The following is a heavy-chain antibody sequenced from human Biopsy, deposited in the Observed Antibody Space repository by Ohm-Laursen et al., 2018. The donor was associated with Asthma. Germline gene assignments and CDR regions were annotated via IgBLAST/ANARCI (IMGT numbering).Heavy chain of an antibody. CDR3: ASGGIAVAGPSHYYYYYGMDV. Sequence: TLSLTCTVSGCSISSYYWSWIRQPPGKGLEWIGYIYYSGSTNYNPSLRSRVTISVDTSKNQFSLKLSSVTAADTAVYYCASGGIAVAGPSHYYYYYGMDVWGQGTTVTVSS. V-gene: IGHV4-59*01. CDR2: IYYSGST. CDR1: GCSISSYY. J-gene: IGHJ6*02. D-gene: IGHD6-19*01.